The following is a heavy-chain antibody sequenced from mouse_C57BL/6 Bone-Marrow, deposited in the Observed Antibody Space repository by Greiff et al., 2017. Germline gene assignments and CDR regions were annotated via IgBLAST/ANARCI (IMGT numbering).Heavy chain of an antibody. CDR1: GFTFSSSA. CDR3: TRVYYYGSSYYFDY. CDR2: ISSGGDYI. D-gene: IGHD1-1*01. Sequence: EVKLVESGEGLVKPGGSLKLSCAASGFTFSSSAMSWVRQTPEKRLEWVAYISSGGDYIYYADTVKGRFTISRDNARNTLYLQMSSLKSEDTAMYYCTRVYYYGSSYYFDYWGQGTTLTVSS. V-gene: IGHV5-9-1*02. J-gene: IGHJ2*01.